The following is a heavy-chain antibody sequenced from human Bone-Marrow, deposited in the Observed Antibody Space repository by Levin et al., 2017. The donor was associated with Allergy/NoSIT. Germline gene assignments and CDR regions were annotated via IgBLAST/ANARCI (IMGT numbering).Heavy chain of an antibody. J-gene: IGHJ4*02. Sequence: PSETLSLTCTFSGGSISSSGHCWGWVRQPPGKGLEWIGMVRNTGTTYYNPSLKSRVTMSVDTSKNQFSLKLSSVTAADTAVYYCARQTDGTSKTDYWGQGTLVTVSS. CDR2: VRNTGTT. V-gene: IGHV4-39*01. CDR1: GGSISSSGHC. D-gene: IGHD1-1*01. CDR3: ARQTDGTSKTDY.